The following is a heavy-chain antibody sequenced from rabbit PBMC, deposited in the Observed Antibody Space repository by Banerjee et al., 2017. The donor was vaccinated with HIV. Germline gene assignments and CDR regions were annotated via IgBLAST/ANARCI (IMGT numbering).Heavy chain of an antibody. CDR2: IVPIFGVT. V-gene: IGHV1S7*01. CDR1: GFTLSSYY. Sequence: LKESGGGLVQPGGSLKLSCKASGFTLSSYYMNWVRQAPGKGLEWIGYIVPIFGVTYYANWVNGRFTISSHDAQNTLYLQLNSLTAADTATYFCVREAGYGGYGDANLWGPGTLVTVS. CDR3: VREAGYGGYGDANL. D-gene: IGHD6-1*01. J-gene: IGHJ4*01.